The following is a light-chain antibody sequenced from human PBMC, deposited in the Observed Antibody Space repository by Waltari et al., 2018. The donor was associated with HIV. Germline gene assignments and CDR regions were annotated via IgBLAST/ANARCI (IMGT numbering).Light chain of an antibody. CDR3: YSTDSSGWV. J-gene: IGLJ3*02. Sequence: SYELTQPPSVSVSPGQTARITCSGDALPKKHAYWYQQKSGQAPVLVIYEDSKRPSGIPERFSGSSSGTMATLTISGAQVEDEADYYCYSTDSSGWVFGGGTKLTVL. CDR2: EDS. CDR1: ALPKKH. V-gene: IGLV3-10*01.